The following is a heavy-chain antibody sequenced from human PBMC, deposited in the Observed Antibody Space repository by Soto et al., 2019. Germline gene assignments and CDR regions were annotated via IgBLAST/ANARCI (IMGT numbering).Heavy chain of an antibody. D-gene: IGHD3-22*01. CDR1: GYTFTSTW. CDR2: INPYGGAA. CDR3: ASDRSLSSAYWWLDY. J-gene: IGHJ4*02. Sequence: QVQLVQSGAEVKKPGASVKVSCKASGYTFTSTWMHWVRQAPGQGLAWMGIINPYGGAATYAEKCQGRVSMTTDTSKATDYMELSSLRSEDTAMYDCASDRSLSSAYWWLDYWGQGTQVTVSS. V-gene: IGHV1-46*01.